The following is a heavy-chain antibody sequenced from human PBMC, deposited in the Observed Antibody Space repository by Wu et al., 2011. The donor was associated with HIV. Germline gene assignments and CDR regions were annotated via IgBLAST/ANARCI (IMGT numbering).Heavy chain of an antibody. CDR3: ARSGEAAEYYYYYMNV. J-gene: IGHJ6*03. CDR1: GGTFSSYG. D-gene: IGHD2-15*01. V-gene: IGHV1-69*14. CDR2: IIPNSGTT. Sequence: QVQLVQSGAEVKKPGSSVKVSCKASGGTFSSYGISWVRQAPGQGLEWMGGIIPNSGTTNYARKFQGRFTVTADTSTTTVHMELRSLRSEDTAVYYCARSGEAAEYYYYYMNVWGKGTDSHHLL.